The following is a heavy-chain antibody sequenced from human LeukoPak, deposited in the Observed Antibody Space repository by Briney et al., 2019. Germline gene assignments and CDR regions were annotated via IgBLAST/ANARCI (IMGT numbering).Heavy chain of an antibody. CDR2: MNPESGNT. D-gene: IGHD1-1*01. CDR1: GYTFTTHH. Sequence: ASVKVSCRASGYTFTTHHINWVRQATGQGFEWMGWMNPESGNTDYAQKFQGRVTMTRVIFTNTAYMELSSLKSEDTAVYYCARGRPTNLNGIYWGQGTLVTVSS. V-gene: IGHV1-8*01. J-gene: IGHJ4*02. CDR3: ARGRPTNLNGIY.